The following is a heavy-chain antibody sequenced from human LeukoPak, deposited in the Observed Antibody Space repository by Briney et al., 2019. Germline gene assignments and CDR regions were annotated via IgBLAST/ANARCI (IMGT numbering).Heavy chain of an antibody. V-gene: IGHV4-59*08. CDR2: IYYSGST. D-gene: IGHD2-15*01. J-gene: IGHJ4*02. CDR3: ASLGYCSGGSCHWVFDH. CDR1: GSSISSYY. Sequence: SETLSLTCTVSGSSISSYYWSWIRQPPGKGLEWIGYIYYSGSTNYNPSLKSRVTISVDTSKNQFSLNLSSVTAADTAVYYCASLGYCSGGSCHWVFDHWGQGTLVTVSS.